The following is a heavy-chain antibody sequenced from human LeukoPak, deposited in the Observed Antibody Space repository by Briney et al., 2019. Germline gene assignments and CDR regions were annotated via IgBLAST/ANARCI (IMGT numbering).Heavy chain of an antibody. CDR2: VDPSDSYT. CDR3: ARHDGDYGITSLDY. CDR1: GYSFTNYL. V-gene: IGHV5-10-1*01. Sequence: GESLRISCKGSGYSFTNYLISWVRQMPGKGLEWMGRVDPSDSYTNYSPSFRGHVTISADKSDSTAYLQWSSLKASDTAMYYCARHDGDYGITSLDYWGQGTLVTVSS. J-gene: IGHJ4*02. D-gene: IGHD4-17*01.